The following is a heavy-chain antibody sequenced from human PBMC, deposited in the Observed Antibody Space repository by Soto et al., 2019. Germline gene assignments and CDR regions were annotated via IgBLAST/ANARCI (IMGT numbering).Heavy chain of an antibody. CDR3: ASGGYSGSYDY. Sequence: QVQLVQSGAEVKKPGSSVKVSCKASGGTFSSYTISWVRQAPGQGLEWMGRIIPILGIANYAQKFQGRVTXTXAKSKGTAYMELSSLSSEDTAVYYCASGGYSGSYDYWGQGTLVTDSS. J-gene: IGHJ4*02. CDR1: GGTFSSYT. D-gene: IGHD1-26*01. CDR2: IIPILGIA. V-gene: IGHV1-69*02.